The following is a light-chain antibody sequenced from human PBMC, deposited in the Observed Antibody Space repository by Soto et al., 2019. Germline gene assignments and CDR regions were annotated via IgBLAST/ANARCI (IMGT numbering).Light chain of an antibody. CDR3: QQYGSSPYT. Sequence: EIVLTQSPGTLSLSPGERATLSCRASQSVSTSSLACYQQKPGQAPRLLIYGASSRATGIPDSVSGSGFGADVPLIISRLEPEDFAIYYCQQYGSSPYTFGQGTKLAIK. CDR1: QSVSTSS. J-gene: IGKJ2*01. V-gene: IGKV3-20*01. CDR2: GAS.